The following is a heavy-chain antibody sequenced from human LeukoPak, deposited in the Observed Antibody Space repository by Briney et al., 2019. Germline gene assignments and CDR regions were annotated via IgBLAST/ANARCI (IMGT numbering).Heavy chain of an antibody. D-gene: IGHD2-2*01. CDR3: ARGGLEYQLLSYFDY. Sequence: KPSETLSLTCTVSGGSISSYYWSWIRQPPGKGLEWIGYIYYSGSTNFNPSLKSRVTISVDTSKNQFSLKLSSVTAADTAVYYCARGGLEYQLLSYFDYWGQGTLVTVSS. CDR1: GGSISSYY. J-gene: IGHJ4*02. CDR2: IYYSGST. V-gene: IGHV4-59*01.